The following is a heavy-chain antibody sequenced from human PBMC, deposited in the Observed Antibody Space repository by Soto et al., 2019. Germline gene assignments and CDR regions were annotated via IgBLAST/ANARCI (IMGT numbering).Heavy chain of an antibody. CDR3: ARDTAAAGYFDD. CDR2: IYHSGST. CDR1: GGSISSGGYS. V-gene: IGHV4-30-2*01. J-gene: IGHJ4*02. Sequence: SETLSLTCAVSGGSISSGGYSWSWIRQPPGKGLEWIGYIYHSGSTYYNPSLKSRVTISVDRSKNQFSLKLSSVTAADTAVYYCARDTAAAGYFDDWGQGTLVTVSS. D-gene: IGHD6-13*01.